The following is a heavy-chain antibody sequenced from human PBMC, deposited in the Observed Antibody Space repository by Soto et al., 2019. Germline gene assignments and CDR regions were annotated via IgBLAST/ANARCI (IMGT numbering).Heavy chain of an antibody. Sequence: ASVKVSSKVSGYTLTELSMHWVRQAPGKGLEWMGGFDPEDGETIYAQKFQGRVTMTEDTSTDTAYMELSSLRSEDTAVYYCATHSGSYPSSHYGMDVWGQGTTVTVSS. CDR3: ATHSGSYPSSHYGMDV. CDR2: FDPEDGET. CDR1: GYTLTELS. J-gene: IGHJ6*02. V-gene: IGHV1-24*01. D-gene: IGHD1-26*01.